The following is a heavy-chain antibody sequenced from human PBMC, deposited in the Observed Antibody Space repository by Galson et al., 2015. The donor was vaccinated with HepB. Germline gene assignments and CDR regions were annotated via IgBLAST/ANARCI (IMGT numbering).Heavy chain of an antibody. CDR2: ISGSGGST. V-gene: IGHV3-23*01. CDR1: GFTFSSYA. J-gene: IGHJ3*02. Sequence: SLRLSCAASGFTFSSYAMSWVRQAPGKGLEWVSAISGSGGSTYYADSVKGRFTISRDNSKNTLYLQMNSLRAEDTAVYYCAKEQLWFGELWGAFDIWGQGTMVTVSS. CDR3: AKEQLWFGELWGAFDI. D-gene: IGHD3-10*01.